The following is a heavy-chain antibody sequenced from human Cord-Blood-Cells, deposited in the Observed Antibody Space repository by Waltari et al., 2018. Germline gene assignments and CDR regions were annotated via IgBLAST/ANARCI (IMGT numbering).Heavy chain of an antibody. J-gene: IGHJ5*02. Sequence: QVQLVQSGAEVKKPGASVKVSCKASGYTFTSYDINWVRQATGQGLEGSGWMNPNMGNTGYAQKFQGRVTITRNTSISTAYMELSSLRSEDTAVYYCARGRSWNRYSSSIDPWGQGTLVTVSS. V-gene: IGHV1-8*03. D-gene: IGHD6-6*01. CDR2: MNPNMGNT. CDR3: ARGRSWNRYSSSIDP. CDR1: GYTFTSYD.